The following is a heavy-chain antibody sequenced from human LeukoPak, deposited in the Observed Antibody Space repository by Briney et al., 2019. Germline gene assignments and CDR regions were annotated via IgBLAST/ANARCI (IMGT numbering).Heavy chain of an antibody. V-gene: IGHV4-30-4*08. J-gene: IGHJ4*02. Sequence: SSETLSLTCTVSGGSISSGDYYWSWIRQPPGKGLEWIGYIYYSGCTYSNPSLKSRVTMSVDTSKNQFSLKLSSVTAGDTAVYYCARDRGGYGAQQDYWGQGTLVTVSS. CDR2: IYYSGCT. CDR1: GGSISSGDYY. D-gene: IGHD3-16*01. CDR3: ARDRGGYGAQQDY.